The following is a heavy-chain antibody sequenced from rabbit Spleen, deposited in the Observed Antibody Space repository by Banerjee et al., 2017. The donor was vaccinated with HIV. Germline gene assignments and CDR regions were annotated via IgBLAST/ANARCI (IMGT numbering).Heavy chain of an antibody. D-gene: IGHD8-1*01. CDR1: GFSFNNNYV. V-gene: IGHV1S45*01. Sequence: QQQLVESGGGLVKPGGSLTLTCTASGFSFNNNYVMCWVRQAPGQGLEWIGCIHTGTTGTWYTSWAKGRFTCSKTSSTTVTLQMTSLTAADTATYFCARDAGTSFSTYGMDLWGPGTLVTVS. J-gene: IGHJ6*01. CDR2: IHTGTTGT. CDR3: ARDAGTSFSTYGMDL.